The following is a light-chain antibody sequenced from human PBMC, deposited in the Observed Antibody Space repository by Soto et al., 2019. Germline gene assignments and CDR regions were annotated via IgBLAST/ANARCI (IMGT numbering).Light chain of an antibody. V-gene: IGLV2-14*03. Sequence: QSALTQPASVSGSPGQSITISCSGASSGAYDYVSWYQRHPGTAPKLLIFDVTNRPSGVSSRFSGSKSGNTASLTISGLQTEDEADYYCSSFTSGTKVVFGGGTKLTVL. CDR1: SSGAYDY. J-gene: IGLJ2*01. CDR3: SSFTSGTKVV. CDR2: DVT.